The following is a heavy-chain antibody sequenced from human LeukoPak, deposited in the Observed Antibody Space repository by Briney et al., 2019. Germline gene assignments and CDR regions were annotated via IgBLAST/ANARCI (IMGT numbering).Heavy chain of an antibody. CDR1: GYTFTSYG. CDR2: ISGYNGNT. D-gene: IGHD2-15*01. CDR3: ARDERSSCRGDSCYYFDY. V-gene: IGHV1-18*01. Sequence: ASVKVSCKASGYTFTSYGISWVRQPPAQGLEWMAWISGYNGNTNCAQKFQGRVTMTTDTSTSTAYMEVRSLRSDDTAVYYCARDERSSCRGDSCYYFDYWGQGTLVTVSP. J-gene: IGHJ4*02.